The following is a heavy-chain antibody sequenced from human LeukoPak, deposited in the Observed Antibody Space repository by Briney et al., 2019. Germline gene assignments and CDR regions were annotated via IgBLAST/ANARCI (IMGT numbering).Heavy chain of an antibody. Sequence: PSETLSLTCTVSGGSINSYYWSWIRQPPGKGLEWIGSIYYSGNTYYNASLKSQVSISIDTSKNQFSPRLTSVTAADTAVYYCARQTGSGLFILPGGQGTLVTVSS. V-gene: IGHV4-59*04. J-gene: IGHJ4*02. D-gene: IGHD3/OR15-3a*01. CDR3: ARQTGSGLFILP. CDR1: GGSINSYY. CDR2: IYYSGNT.